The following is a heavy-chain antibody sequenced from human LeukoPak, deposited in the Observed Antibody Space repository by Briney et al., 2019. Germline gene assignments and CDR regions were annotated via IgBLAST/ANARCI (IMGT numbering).Heavy chain of an antibody. CDR2: VGGSGAFT. CDR1: GFTFSSYS. V-gene: IGHV3-21*01. CDR3: ARVGGDYDSSGRNDAFDI. D-gene: IGHD3-22*01. J-gene: IGHJ3*02. Sequence: KSGGSLRLSCAASGFTFSSYSMNWVRQAPGKGLEWVSGVGGSGAFTYYADSVKGRFTISRDNAKNSLYLQMNSLRAEDTAVYYCARVGGDYDSSGRNDAFDIWGQGTMVTVSS.